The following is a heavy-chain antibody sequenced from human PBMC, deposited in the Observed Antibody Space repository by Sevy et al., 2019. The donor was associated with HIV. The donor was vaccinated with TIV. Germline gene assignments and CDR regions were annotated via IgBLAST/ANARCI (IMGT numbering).Heavy chain of an antibody. V-gene: IGHV3-30*02. CDR3: ARDRKVLLVVYAIPFDVFDI. Sequence: GGSLRLSCAASGFTFNNYGMHWVRQAPGKGLEWVTFIRHDGSYEYYTNSVKGRFTISRDNSKNTVYLQMNSLRAEDTAVYYCARDRKVLLVVYAIPFDVFDIWGQGTMVTVSS. J-gene: IGHJ3*02. CDR1: GFTFNNYG. D-gene: IGHD2-8*02. CDR2: IRHDGSYE.